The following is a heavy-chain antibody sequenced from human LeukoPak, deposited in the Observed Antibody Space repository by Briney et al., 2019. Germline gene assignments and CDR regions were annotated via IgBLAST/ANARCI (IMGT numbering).Heavy chain of an antibody. V-gene: IGHV4-61*08. D-gene: IGHD3-10*02. CDR1: GGSVSSSDYY. J-gene: IGHJ4*02. CDR2: IHYSGST. Sequence: SQTLSLTCTVSGGSVSSSDYYWSWIRQPPGKGLEWIGYIHYSGSTNYTPSLKSRVTISVDTSKNQFSLKLSSVIAADTAVYYCARLRPGGWGDHDYWGQGTLVTVSS. CDR3: ARLRPGGWGDHDY.